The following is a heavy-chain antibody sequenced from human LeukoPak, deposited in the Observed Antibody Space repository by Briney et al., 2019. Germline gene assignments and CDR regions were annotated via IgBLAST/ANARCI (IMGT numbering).Heavy chain of an antibody. D-gene: IGHD3-10*01. V-gene: IGHV3-11*04. J-gene: IGHJ5*01. Sequence: GGSLRLSCAASGFTFSDYYMSWIRQAPGKGLEWVSYISSSGSTIYYADSVKGRFTISRDNAKSSLYLQMDSLRAEDTAVYYCVRLRRNSDRSYYYYYYDSWGQGILVTVSS. CDR1: GFTFSDYY. CDR2: ISSSGSTI. CDR3: VRLRRNSDRSYYYYYYDS.